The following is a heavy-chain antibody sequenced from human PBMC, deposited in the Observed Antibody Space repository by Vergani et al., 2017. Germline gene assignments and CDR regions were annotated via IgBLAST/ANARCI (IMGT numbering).Heavy chain of an antibody. CDR3: AGGGVVPAAGYYFDY. Sequence: EVQLVESGGGLVQPGGSLRLFCAASGFTFSSFWMIWVRQAPGKGLEWVANIKQDGSEKYYVDSVKGRVTISRDNAKNSLYLQMNSLRAEDTAVYYCAGGGVVPAAGYYFDYWGQGTLVTVSS. D-gene: IGHD2-2*01. CDR1: GFTFSSFW. CDR2: IKQDGSEK. V-gene: IGHV3-7*01. J-gene: IGHJ4*02.